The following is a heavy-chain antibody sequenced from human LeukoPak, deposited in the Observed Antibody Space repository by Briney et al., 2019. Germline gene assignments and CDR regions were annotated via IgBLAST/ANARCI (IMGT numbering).Heavy chain of an antibody. D-gene: IGHD3-9*01. Sequence: ASVKVSCKASGYTFISYGISWVRQAPGQGLEWMGWISAYNGNTNYAQKLQGRVTMTTDTSTSTAYMELRSLRSDDTAVYYCARFEWLLPYYYYYGMDVWGQGTTVTVSS. J-gene: IGHJ6*01. CDR3: ARFEWLLPYYYYYGMDV. CDR1: GYTFISYG. CDR2: ISAYNGNT. V-gene: IGHV1-18*01.